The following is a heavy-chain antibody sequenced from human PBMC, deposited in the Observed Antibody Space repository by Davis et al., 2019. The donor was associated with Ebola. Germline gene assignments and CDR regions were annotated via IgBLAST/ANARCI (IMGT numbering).Heavy chain of an antibody. CDR2: ISAYNGNT. CDR1: GYTFTGYY. D-gene: IGHD2-2*01. V-gene: IGHV1-18*04. CDR3: ARDPVKPHCSSTSCAPGVHYGMDV. J-gene: IGHJ6*02. Sequence: ASVKVSCKASGYTFTGYYMHWVRQAPGQGLEWMGWISAYNGNTNYAQKLQGRVTMTTDTSTSTAYMELRSLRSDDTAVYYCARDPVKPHCSSTSCAPGVHYGMDVWGQGTTVTVSS.